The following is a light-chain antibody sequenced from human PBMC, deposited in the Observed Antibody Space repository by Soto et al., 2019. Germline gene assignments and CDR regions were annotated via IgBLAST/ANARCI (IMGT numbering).Light chain of an antibody. V-gene: IGKV1-33*01. Sequence: DIQMTQSPSSLSASVGDRVTITCQASQDINNYLHWYQQKPGKAPKLLIYDASNLKTGVPSRFSGSGSGTDFSFTISSLQAEDIATYYCQQYENLPLTFGGGTKVEIK. CDR1: QDINNY. J-gene: IGKJ4*01. CDR2: DAS. CDR3: QQYENLPLT.